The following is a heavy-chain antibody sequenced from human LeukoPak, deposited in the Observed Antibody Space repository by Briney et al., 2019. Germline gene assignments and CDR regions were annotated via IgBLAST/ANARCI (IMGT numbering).Heavy chain of an antibody. Sequence: GGSLRLSCAASGFTFSSYEMNWVRQAPGKGLEWVSYIGVSGSTMYYAESVKGRFTISRDNAKNSLYLQMNSLRAEDTAVYYCARSFGYGSGSYYSNYFDYWGQGTLVTVSS. J-gene: IGHJ4*02. CDR3: ARSFGYGSGSYYSNYFDY. V-gene: IGHV3-48*03. D-gene: IGHD3-10*01. CDR2: IGVSGSTM. CDR1: GFTFSSYE.